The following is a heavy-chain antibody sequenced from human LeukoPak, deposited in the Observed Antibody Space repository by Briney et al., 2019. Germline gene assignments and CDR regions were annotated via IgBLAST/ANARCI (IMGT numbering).Heavy chain of an antibody. J-gene: IGHJ4*02. Sequence: PGGSLRLSCAASGFTFSSYAMSWVRQAPGKGLEWVSAISGSGGSTYYADSMKGRFTISRDNSKNTLYLQMNSLRAEDTAVYYCAKTGFLEWLLTYFDYWGQGTLVTVSS. D-gene: IGHD3-3*01. V-gene: IGHV3-23*01. CDR2: ISGSGGST. CDR1: GFTFSSYA. CDR3: AKTGFLEWLLTYFDY.